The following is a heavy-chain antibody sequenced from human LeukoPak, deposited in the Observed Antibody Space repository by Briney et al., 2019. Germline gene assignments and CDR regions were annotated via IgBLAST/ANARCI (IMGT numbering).Heavy chain of an antibody. D-gene: IGHD3-9*01. Sequence: SETLSLTCAVYGGSFSGYYWSWIRQPPGKGLEWIGEINRSGSTNYNPSLKSRVTISVDTSKNQFFPKLSSVTAADTAVYYCARALDILTGTFDYWGQGTLVTVSS. CDR1: GGSFSGYY. V-gene: IGHV4-34*01. CDR3: ARALDILTGTFDY. CDR2: INRSGST. J-gene: IGHJ4*02.